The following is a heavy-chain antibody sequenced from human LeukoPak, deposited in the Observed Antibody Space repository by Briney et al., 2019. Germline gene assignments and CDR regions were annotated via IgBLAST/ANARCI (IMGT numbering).Heavy chain of an antibody. D-gene: IGHD4-17*01. CDR3: ASGPNLRQGYGDYYYCYGMDV. CDR2: IIPIFGTA. J-gene: IGHJ6*02. Sequence: SVKVSCKASGGTFSSYAISWVRQAPGQGLEWMGGIIPIFGTANYAQKFQGRVTITADESTSTAYMELSSLRSEDTAVYYCASGPNLRQGYGDYYYCYGMDVWGQGTTVTVSS. CDR1: GGTFSSYA. V-gene: IGHV1-69*13.